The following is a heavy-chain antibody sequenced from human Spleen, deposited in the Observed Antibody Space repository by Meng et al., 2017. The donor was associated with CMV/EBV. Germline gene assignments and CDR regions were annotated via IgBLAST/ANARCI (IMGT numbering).Heavy chain of an antibody. CDR3: GRDLTGERDQ. J-gene: IGHJ4*02. V-gene: IGHV3-74*03. CDR2: INTDGSFT. Sequence: VQLVESGGGLVQPGGSLRLSCADPGFTFSNYWMHWVRQVPGEGLVWVSRINTDGSFTSYADPVKGRFTISRDNAKNTLYLQMNSLRVDDSAVYYCGRDLTGERDQWGQGTLVTVSS. CDR1: GFTFSNYW. D-gene: IGHD7-27*01.